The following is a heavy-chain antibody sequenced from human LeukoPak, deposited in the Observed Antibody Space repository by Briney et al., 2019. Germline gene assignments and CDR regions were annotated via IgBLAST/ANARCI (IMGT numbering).Heavy chain of an antibody. J-gene: IGHJ3*02. Sequence: GASLKVSCKASGYTFTSHDINWVRQAPGQGLEWMGWMNPNSGNTGYAQKFQGRVTITRNNSISTVYMELSSLRSEDTAVYYCARRLGLRWDLQAFDIWGQGTMVT. CDR3: ARRLGLRWDLQAFDI. CDR2: MNPNSGNT. V-gene: IGHV1-8*03. CDR1: GYTFTSHD. D-gene: IGHD4-23*01.